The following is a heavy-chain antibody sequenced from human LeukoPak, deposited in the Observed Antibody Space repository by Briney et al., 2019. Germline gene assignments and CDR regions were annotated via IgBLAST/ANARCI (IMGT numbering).Heavy chain of an antibody. D-gene: IGHD5-12*01. Sequence: GGSLRLSCAASGFTFSSYAMSWVRQAPGKGLEWVSAISGSGGSTYYANSVKGRFTISRDNSKNTLYLQMNSLRAEDTAVYYCAKDLYGYVSNWFDPWGQGTLVTVSS. CDR1: GFTFSSYA. CDR2: ISGSGGST. CDR3: AKDLYGYVSNWFDP. V-gene: IGHV3-23*01. J-gene: IGHJ5*02.